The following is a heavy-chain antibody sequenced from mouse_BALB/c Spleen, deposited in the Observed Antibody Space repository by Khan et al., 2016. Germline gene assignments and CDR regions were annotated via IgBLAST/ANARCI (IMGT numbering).Heavy chain of an antibody. D-gene: IGHD2-3*01. V-gene: IGHV2-4-1*01. J-gene: IGHJ4*01. CDR1: GFSLTSYG. CDR2: IWSGGST. CDR3: ASYDGYYAYYAMDY. Sequence: QVQLQQSGPGLVQPSQSLSITCTVSGFSLTSYGVHWVRQSPGKGLEWLGVIWSGGSTDYNAAFISRLSISKDNSKSQVFFKMNSLQADDTAIYDCASYDGYYAYYAMDYWGQGTSVTVSS.